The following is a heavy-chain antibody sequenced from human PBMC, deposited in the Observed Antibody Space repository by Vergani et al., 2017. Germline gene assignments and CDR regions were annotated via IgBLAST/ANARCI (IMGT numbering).Heavy chain of an antibody. CDR2: VSYRGDT. CDR3: ARSRIYYGAGSPDY. D-gene: IGHD3-10*01. CDR1: GASVNAYY. J-gene: IGHJ4*02. V-gene: IGHV4-59*02. Sequence: QVKLQESGPGLVKPSATLSLTCTVSGASVNAYYWSWIRQPPGKGLEWMGYVSYRGDTTYDPSVKGRMTISLNTSSNQFSLYLTSVTAADTAVYYCARSRIYYGAGSPDYWVQGTLVTVSS.